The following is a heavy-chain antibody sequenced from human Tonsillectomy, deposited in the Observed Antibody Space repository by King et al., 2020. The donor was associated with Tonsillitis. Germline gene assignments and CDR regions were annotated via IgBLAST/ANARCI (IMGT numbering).Heavy chain of an antibody. Sequence: VQLMESGGGLGQPGGNLRLSCAASGFTFSASWMTWVRQAPGKGLEWVATTKPDGSENWCVDSVKGRFSISRDNAKNSLYLQMNSLRAEDTAVYYCARDQGYSSFDYWGQGTLVTVSS. D-gene: IGHD2-21*01. CDR1: GFTFSASW. V-gene: IGHV3-7*04. CDR2: TKPDGSEN. CDR3: ARDQGYSSFDY. J-gene: IGHJ4*02.